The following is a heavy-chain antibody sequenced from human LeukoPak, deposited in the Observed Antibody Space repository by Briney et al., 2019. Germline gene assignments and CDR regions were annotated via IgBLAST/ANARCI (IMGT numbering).Heavy chain of an antibody. CDR3: ARREDYYDSSGYDDAFDM. D-gene: IGHD3-22*01. CDR1: GGSFSRYY. V-gene: IGHV4-34*01. CDR2: INQSGKT. J-gene: IGHJ3*02. Sequence: SETLSLTCAVYGGSFSRYYWSWIRQPPGKGLEWIGEINQSGKTKYNPSLKSRATISVDTSKNQFSLKLTSVTAVDTAVYYCARREDYYDSSGYDDAFDMWGQGTMVSVSS.